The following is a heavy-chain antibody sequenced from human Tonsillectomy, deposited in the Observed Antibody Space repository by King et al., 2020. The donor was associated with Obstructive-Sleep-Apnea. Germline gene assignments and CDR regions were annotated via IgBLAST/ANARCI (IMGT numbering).Heavy chain of an antibody. CDR2: IYYSGST. CDR1: GASISSYY. J-gene: IGHJ1*01. CDR3: ARGSSGTYLSDLPR. Sequence: VQLQESGSGPVKPSETLSLTCTVSGASISSYYWSWLRQPPGKGLEWIGYIYYSGSTNSNPSLKSRVTISVDTSNNQISLRLSSVTAADTAVYYCARGSSGTYLSDLPRWGQGALVTVSS. D-gene: IGHD1-26*01. V-gene: IGHV4-59*01.